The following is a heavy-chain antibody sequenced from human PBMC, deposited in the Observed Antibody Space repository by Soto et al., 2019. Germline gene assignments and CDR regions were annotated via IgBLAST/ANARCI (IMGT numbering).Heavy chain of an antibody. CDR2: ISDSGGYT. CDR1: GFTFSSYG. V-gene: IGHV3-23*01. Sequence: EVQLLESGGALVQPGGSLRLSCAASGFTFSSYGMSWVRQAPGKGLEWVSVISDSGGYTEYADSVKGRFTISRDNSKNTLYLQMNSLRAEDTATYYCAINTAFDYWGQGALVTFSS. J-gene: IGHJ4*02. CDR3: AINTAFDY.